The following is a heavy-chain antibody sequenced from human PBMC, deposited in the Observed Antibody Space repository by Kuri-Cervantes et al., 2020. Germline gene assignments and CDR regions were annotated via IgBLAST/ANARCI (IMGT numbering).Heavy chain of an antibody. D-gene: IGHD6-25*01. Sequence: GESLKISCAASGFTFSSYAMSWVRQAPGKGLEWVSSISSDSSYRYYADLVKGRFSISRDSAKNSMYLQMNSLRAEDTAVYYCARDRLVSSGIYYYYGMDVWGQGTTVTVSS. V-gene: IGHV3-21*01. CDR3: ARDRLVSSGIYYYYGMDV. CDR2: ISSDSSYR. CDR1: GFTFSSYA. J-gene: IGHJ6*02.